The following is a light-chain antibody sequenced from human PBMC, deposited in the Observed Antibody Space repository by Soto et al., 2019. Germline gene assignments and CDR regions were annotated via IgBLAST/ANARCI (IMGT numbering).Light chain of an antibody. Sequence: EIVLTQSPGTLSLSPGERATLSCRATQRVSSSYLAWYQQKPGQAPRLLIYGASSRATGIPDRFSGSGSGTHFTLTISRLEPEDFPVYYCQQYGSSPLTFGGGTKVEIK. J-gene: IGKJ4*01. CDR2: GAS. CDR1: QRVSSSY. CDR3: QQYGSSPLT. V-gene: IGKV3-20*01.